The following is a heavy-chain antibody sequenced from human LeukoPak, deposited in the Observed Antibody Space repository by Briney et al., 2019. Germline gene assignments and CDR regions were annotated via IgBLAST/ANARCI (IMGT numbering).Heavy chain of an antibody. J-gene: IGHJ5*02. CDR2: IIPILGIA. D-gene: IGHD6-6*01. CDR3: VRDQLPQDLDP. Sequence: ASVKVSCKASGGTFSSYAISWVRQAPGQGLEWMGRIIPILGIANYAQKFQGRVTITADKSTSTAYMELSSLRSEDTAVYYCVRDQLPQDLDPWGQGTLVTVSS. CDR1: GGTFSSYA. V-gene: IGHV1-69*04.